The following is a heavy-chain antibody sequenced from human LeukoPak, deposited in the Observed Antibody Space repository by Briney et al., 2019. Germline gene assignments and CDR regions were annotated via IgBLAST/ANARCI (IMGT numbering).Heavy chain of an antibody. D-gene: IGHD2-15*01. V-gene: IGHV3-48*03. CDR1: GFTFSSYE. CDR2: ISSSGSTI. CDR3: ARVLRYCSGGNCYSGGLGYMDV. Sequence: GGSLRPSCAASGFTFSSYEMNWVRQAPGKGLEWVSYISSSGSTIYYADSVKGRFTISRDNAKNSLFLQMNSLRAEDTAVYYCARVLRYCSGGNCYSGGLGYMDVWGKGTTVTISS. J-gene: IGHJ6*03.